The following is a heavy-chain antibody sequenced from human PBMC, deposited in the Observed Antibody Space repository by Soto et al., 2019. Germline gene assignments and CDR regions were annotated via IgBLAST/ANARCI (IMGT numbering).Heavy chain of an antibody. CDR3: ATAPYYDFWSGYYNAGWFDP. J-gene: IGHJ5*02. CDR2: FDPEDGET. CDR1: GYTLTELS. Sequence: QVQLVQSGAEVKKPGASVKVSCKVSGYTLTELSMHWVRQAPGKGLEWMGGFDPEDGETIYAQKFQGRVTMTEDTSTDTAYMELSSLISEDTAVYYCATAPYYDFWSGYYNAGWFDPWGQGTLVTVSS. V-gene: IGHV1-24*01. D-gene: IGHD3-3*01.